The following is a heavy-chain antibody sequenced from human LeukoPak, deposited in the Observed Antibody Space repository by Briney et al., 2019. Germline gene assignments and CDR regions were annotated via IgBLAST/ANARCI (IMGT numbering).Heavy chain of an antibody. J-gene: IGHJ6*03. CDR2: IYHSGST. Sequence: PSGTLSLTCAVSGGSISSSNWWSWVRQPPGKGLEWIGEIYHSGSTNYNPSLKSRVTISVDKSKNQFSLKLSSVTAADTAVYYCARGREVLWFGELLAGYMDVWGKGTTVTVSS. D-gene: IGHD3-10*01. V-gene: IGHV4-4*02. CDR1: GGSISSSNW. CDR3: ARGREVLWFGELLAGYMDV.